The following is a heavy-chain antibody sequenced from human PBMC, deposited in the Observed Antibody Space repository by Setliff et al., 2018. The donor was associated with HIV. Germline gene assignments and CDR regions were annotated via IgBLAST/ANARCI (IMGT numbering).Heavy chain of an antibody. CDR1: GHTFSNSD. CDR3: ASGKGVRGVIITGGLDV. CDR2: MNPNTGVA. Sequence: ASVKVSCKASGHTFSNSDIHWVRRATGQGLEWMGWMNPNTGVAGYALKFQGRVIMTRDTSISTAYMELSSLTSADTAVYYCASGKGVRGVIITGGLDVWGKGTTVTVSS. V-gene: IGHV1-8*01. D-gene: IGHD3-10*01. J-gene: IGHJ6*04.